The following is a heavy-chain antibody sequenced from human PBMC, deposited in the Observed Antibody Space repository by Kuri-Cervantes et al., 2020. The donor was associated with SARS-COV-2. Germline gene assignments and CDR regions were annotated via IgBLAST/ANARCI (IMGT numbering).Heavy chain of an antibody. D-gene: IGHD2-2*02. CDR1: GFTFDDYG. J-gene: IGHJ3*02. V-gene: IGHV3-9*01. CDR3: AKFPTYYCSSTSCYTDDAFDI. CDR2: ISWNSGSI. Sequence: SLRLSCAASGFTFDDYGMHWVRQAPGKGLEWVSGISWNSGSIGYADSVKGRFTISRDNAKNSLYLQMNSLRAEDTALYYCAKFPTYYCSSTSCYTDDAFDIWGQGTMVTVSS.